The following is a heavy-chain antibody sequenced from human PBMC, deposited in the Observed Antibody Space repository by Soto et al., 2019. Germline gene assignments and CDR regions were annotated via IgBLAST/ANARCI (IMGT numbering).Heavy chain of an antibody. CDR1: GYTFTSYD. V-gene: IGHV1-8*01. J-gene: IGHJ3*01. D-gene: IGHD1-26*01. CDR2: MNPNSDNT. CDR3: ARERSSGAFDL. Sequence: QVQLVQSGAEVKKPGASVKVSCKTSGYTFTSYDINWVRQATGQGVGWMGWMNPNSDNTAYAQKFQGRVTTTRNTSISTAYMELSSLRSEDTAVYYCARERSSGAFDLWGQGTMVTVSS.